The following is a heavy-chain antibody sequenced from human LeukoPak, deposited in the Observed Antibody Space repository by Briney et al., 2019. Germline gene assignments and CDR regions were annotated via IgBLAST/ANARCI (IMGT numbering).Heavy chain of an antibody. CDR2: IYSSGST. V-gene: IGHV4-4*07. CDR3: ARVGSNPFFQFDP. CDR1: DGSISNYY. D-gene: IGHD4-11*01. Sequence: SETLSLTCTVSDGSISNYYWSWIRQPAGKGLEWIGRIYSSGSTNYNPSLKSRVTMSVDTSKNQFSLKLTSVTAADTAVYYCARVGSNPFFQFDPWGQGTLVTVSP. J-gene: IGHJ5*02.